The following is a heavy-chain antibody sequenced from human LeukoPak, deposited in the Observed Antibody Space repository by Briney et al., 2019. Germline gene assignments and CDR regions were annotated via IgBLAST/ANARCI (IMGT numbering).Heavy chain of an antibody. D-gene: IGHD2-15*01. CDR2: IYSGGST. Sequence: PGGSLRLSCAASGFTVSSNYMSWVRQAPGKGLEWVSVIYSGGSTYYADSVKGRFTISRDNSKNTLFLQMNSLSTEDTALYYCAKGTLGHCSGGSCYPLDYWGQGTLVTVSS. CDR3: AKGTLGHCSGGSCYPLDY. J-gene: IGHJ4*02. CDR1: GFTVSSNY. V-gene: IGHV3-53*01.